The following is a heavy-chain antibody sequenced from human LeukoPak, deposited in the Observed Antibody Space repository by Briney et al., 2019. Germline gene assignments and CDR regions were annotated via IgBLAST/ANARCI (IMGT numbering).Heavy chain of an antibody. CDR1: GYSISSGYY. D-gene: IGHD6-6*01. V-gene: IGHV4-38-2*02. J-gene: IGHJ4*02. Sequence: SETLSLTCTVSGYSISSGYYWGWIRPPPGKGLGWIGSIYHSGSTYYNPSLKSRVTISVDTSKNQFSLKLSSVTAADTAVYYCARDLRPLEYYFDYWGQGILVTVSS. CDR3: ARDLRPLEYYFDY. CDR2: IYHSGST.